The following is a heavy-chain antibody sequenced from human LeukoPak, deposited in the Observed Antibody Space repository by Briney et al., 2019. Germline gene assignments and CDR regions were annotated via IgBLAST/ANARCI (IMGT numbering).Heavy chain of an antibody. Sequence: PSETLSLTCTVSGGSISSYYWSWIQQPPGKGLEWIGYIYYSGSTNYNPSLKSRVTISVDTSKNQFSLKLSSVTAADTAVYYCARGIAAAGSYYYYYGMDVWGQGTTVTVSS. CDR1: GGSISSYY. D-gene: IGHD6-13*01. CDR2: IYYSGST. CDR3: ARGIAAAGSYYYYYGMDV. J-gene: IGHJ6*02. V-gene: IGHV4-59*08.